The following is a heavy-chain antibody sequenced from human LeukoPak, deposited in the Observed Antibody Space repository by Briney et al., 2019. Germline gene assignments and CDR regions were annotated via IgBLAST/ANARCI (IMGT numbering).Heavy chain of an antibody. CDR3: AGGSSGWSY. Sequence: KASETLSLTCTVSGGSISSGGYYWSWIRQHPGKGLEWIGYIYYSGSTNYNPSLKSRVTMSVDTSKNQFSLKLSSVTAADTAVYYCAGGSSGWSYWGQGTLVTVSS. D-gene: IGHD6-19*01. CDR2: IYYSGST. CDR1: GGSISSGGYY. V-gene: IGHV4-61*08. J-gene: IGHJ4*02.